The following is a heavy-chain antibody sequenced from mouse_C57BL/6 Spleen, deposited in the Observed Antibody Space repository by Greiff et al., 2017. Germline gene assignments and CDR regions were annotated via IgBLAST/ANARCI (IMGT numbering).Heavy chain of an antibody. Sequence: EESGPGLVKPSQSLSLTCSVTGYSITSGYYWNWIRQFPGNKLEWMGYISYDGSNNYNPSLKNRISITRDTSKNQFFLKLNSVTTEDTATYYCARDGNLYAMDYWGQGTSVTVSS. J-gene: IGHJ4*01. D-gene: IGHD2-1*01. V-gene: IGHV3-6*01. CDR1: GYSITSGYY. CDR2: ISYDGSN. CDR3: ARDGNLYAMDY.